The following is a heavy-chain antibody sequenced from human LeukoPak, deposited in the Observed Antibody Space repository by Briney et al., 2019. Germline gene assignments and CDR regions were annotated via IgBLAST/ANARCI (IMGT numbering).Heavy chain of an antibody. CDR3: ARAAQPYSSSWYASNWFDP. CDR1: GDSVSSNSAA. J-gene: IGHJ5*02. Sequence: SQTLSLTCAISGDSVSSNSAAWNWIRQSPSRGLEWLGRTYYRSKWYNDYAVSVKSRITINPDTSKNQFSLQLNSVTPEDTAVYYCARAAQPYSSSWYASNWFDPWGQGTLVTVSS. V-gene: IGHV6-1*01. D-gene: IGHD6-13*01. CDR2: TYYRSKWYN.